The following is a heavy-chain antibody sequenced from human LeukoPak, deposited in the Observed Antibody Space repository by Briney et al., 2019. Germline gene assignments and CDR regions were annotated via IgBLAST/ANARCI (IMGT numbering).Heavy chain of an antibody. D-gene: IGHD3-3*01. CDR1: GFTLSSYW. V-gene: IGHV3-7*01. CDR3: ARDQADIDYDFWSGPDY. Sequence: PGGSLRLSCAASGFTLSSYWMSWVRQAPGKGLEWVANIKQDGSEKYYVDSVKGRFTISRDNAKNSLYLQMNSLRAEDTAVYYCARDQADIDYDFWSGPDYWGQGTLVTVSS. J-gene: IGHJ4*02. CDR2: IKQDGSEK.